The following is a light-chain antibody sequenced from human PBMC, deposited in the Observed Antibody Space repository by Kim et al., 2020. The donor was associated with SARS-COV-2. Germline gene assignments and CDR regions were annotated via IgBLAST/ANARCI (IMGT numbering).Light chain of an antibody. CDR3: LQHKNYPNA. J-gene: IGKJ2*01. CDR1: HRVSNF. Sequence: SASVRDRVTIACRASHRVSNFLGWFQQEARAVPKRLIYATIRLQSGLPSRLRGSVAGTGYSLTISSLQPVDFATYFCLQHKNYPNALGQGTKLGIK. V-gene: IGKV1-17*03. CDR2: ATI.